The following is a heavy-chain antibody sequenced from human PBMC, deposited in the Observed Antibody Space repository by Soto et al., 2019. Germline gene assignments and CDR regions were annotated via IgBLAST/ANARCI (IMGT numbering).Heavy chain of an antibody. Sequence: EVPLLESGGGLVQPGGSLRLSCAASGFTFSSDAMNWVRQAPGKGLEWDSVISGSDGSTYYADSVQGRFTISRDKSKSPLNLQVKSLRADDTAVNYWARRITRRKFEYWGRGHLVTVPS. CDR2: ISGSDGST. CDR3: ARRITRRKFEY. V-gene: IGHV3-23*01. CDR1: GFTFSSDA. J-gene: IGHJ4*02.